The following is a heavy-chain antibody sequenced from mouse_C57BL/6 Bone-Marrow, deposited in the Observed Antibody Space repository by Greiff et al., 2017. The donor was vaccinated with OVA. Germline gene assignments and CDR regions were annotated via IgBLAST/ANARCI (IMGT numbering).Heavy chain of an antibody. CDR1: GFNIKNTY. CDR3: ARYYGSSVGAMDY. D-gene: IGHD1-1*01. CDR2: IDPANGNT. J-gene: IGHJ4*01. V-gene: IGHV14-3*01. Sequence: EVKLVESVAELVRPGASVKLSCTASGFNIKNTYMHWVKQRPEQGLEWIGRIDPANGNTKYAPKFKDKATLTVDKSSSTAYMQLSSLTSEDSAVYYCARYYGSSVGAMDYWGQGTSVTVSS.